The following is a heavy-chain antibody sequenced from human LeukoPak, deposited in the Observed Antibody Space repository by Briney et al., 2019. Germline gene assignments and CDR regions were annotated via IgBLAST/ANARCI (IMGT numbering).Heavy chain of an antibody. J-gene: IGHJ2*01. D-gene: IGHD3-22*01. Sequence: PGGSLRLSCAASGFTFDDYGMSWVRQAPGKGLEWVSGINWNGGSTGYADSVKGRFTISRDNAKNSLYLQMNSLRAEDTASYYCARYDSSESIDWYFDLWGRGTLVTVSS. V-gene: IGHV3-20*04. CDR3: ARYDSSESIDWYFDL. CDR2: INWNGGST. CDR1: GFTFDDYG.